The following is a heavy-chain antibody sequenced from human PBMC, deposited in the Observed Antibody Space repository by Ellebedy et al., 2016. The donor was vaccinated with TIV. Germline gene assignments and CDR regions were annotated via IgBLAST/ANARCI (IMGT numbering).Heavy chain of an antibody. J-gene: IGHJ4*02. Sequence: PGGSLRLSCEGSGFIVSSNYMSWVRQAPGKGLEWVSVIYSGGSTYYADSVKGRFTIYRDNSKNTLYLQMNSLRAEDTAVYYCARDCCTWRHFGYWGQGTLVTVSS. CDR3: ARDCCTWRHFGY. D-gene: IGHD3-3*02. V-gene: IGHV3-66*01. CDR1: GFIVSSNY. CDR2: IYSGGST.